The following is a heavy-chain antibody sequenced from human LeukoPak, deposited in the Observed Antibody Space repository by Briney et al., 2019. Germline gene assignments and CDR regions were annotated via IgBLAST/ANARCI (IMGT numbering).Heavy chain of an antibody. D-gene: IGHD3-22*01. CDR2: ISSSGNTI. CDR1: GFTFSSYE. CDR3: GSGVIFYDSSGRNY. J-gene: IGHJ4*02. V-gene: IGHV3-48*03. Sequence: PGGSLRLSCAASGFTFSSYEMNWVRQAPGKGLEWVSSISSSGNTIYYADSVKGRFTVSRDSAKNSVYLQMNSLRAEDTAVYYCGSGVIFYDSSGRNYWGQGTLDTVSS.